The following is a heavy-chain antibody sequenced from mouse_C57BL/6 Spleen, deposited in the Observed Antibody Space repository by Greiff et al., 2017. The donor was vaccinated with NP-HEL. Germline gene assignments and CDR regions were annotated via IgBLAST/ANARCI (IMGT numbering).Heavy chain of an antibody. J-gene: IGHJ1*03. CDR1: GYTFTSYW. CDR2: IDPSDSYT. Sequence: VQLQQPGAELVMPGASVKLSCKASGYTFTSYWMHWVKQRPGQGLEWIGEIDPSDSYTNYNQKFKGKSTLTVDKSSSTAYMPLSSQTSEDSAVYYCARSTTVSYWYLDVWGTGTTVTVSS. V-gene: IGHV1-69*01. CDR3: ARSTTVSYWYLDV. D-gene: IGHD1-1*01.